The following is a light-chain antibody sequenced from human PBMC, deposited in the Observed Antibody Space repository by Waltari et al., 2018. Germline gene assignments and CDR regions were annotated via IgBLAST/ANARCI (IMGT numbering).Light chain of an antibody. J-gene: IGKJ1*01. V-gene: IGKV3-20*01. CDR3: QQYVRSPET. Sequence: DIVLTPSPGTLSLSPGEGATLSCRASQTVDDYLAWYQQKPGQAPRLLIYGASSRAAGIPDRFSGSGSGTDFTLTISRLEPEDFAMYYCQQYVRSPETFGLGTRVEI. CDR2: GAS. CDR1: QTVDDY.